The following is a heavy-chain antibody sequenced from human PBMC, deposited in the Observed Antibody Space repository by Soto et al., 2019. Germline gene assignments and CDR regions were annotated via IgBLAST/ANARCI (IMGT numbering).Heavy chain of an antibody. D-gene: IGHD4-17*01. V-gene: IGHV3-64D*06. CDR1: GFTFSIFS. CDR2: ISSNGDST. CDR3: VHPRSTVQIPPT. J-gene: IGHJ5*02. Sequence: GGSLRLSCSASGFTFSIFSRHWVRQAPGKGLEYVSGISSNGDSTYYADSVKGRFTISRDNSKNTLYLQMSSLRAVDTAVYYCVHPRSTVQIPPTWGQGTLVTVSS.